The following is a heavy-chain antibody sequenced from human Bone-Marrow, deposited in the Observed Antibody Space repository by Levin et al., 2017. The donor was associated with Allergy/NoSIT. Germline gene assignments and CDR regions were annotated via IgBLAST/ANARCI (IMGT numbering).Heavy chain of an antibody. CDR3: ARIVSRSNSDY. J-gene: IGHJ4*02. Sequence: SETLSLTCGIYDGSFNSYYWTWIRQAPGKGLDWIGEISHSGSTRYNPSLESRVTISVDKSKNQFFLKLRSVTAADTAVYYCARIVSRSNSDYWGQGTLVTVSS. V-gene: IGHV4-34*01. CDR2: ISHSGST. D-gene: IGHD2-15*01. CDR1: DGSFNSYY.